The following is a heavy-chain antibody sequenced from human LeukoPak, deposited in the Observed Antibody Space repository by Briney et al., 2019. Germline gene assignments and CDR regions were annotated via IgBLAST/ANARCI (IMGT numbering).Heavy chain of an antibody. Sequence: SETLSLTCTVSGGSISSYYWSWIRQPPGKGLEWIGYIYYSGSTNYNPSLKSRVTISVDTSKNQFSLKLSSVTAADTAVYYCALTYRIAAAGTGNTSQPLIDYWGQGTLVTVSS. V-gene: IGHV4-59*08. D-gene: IGHD6-13*01. CDR1: GGSISSYY. CDR2: IYYSGST. CDR3: ALTYRIAAAGTGNTSQPLIDY. J-gene: IGHJ4*02.